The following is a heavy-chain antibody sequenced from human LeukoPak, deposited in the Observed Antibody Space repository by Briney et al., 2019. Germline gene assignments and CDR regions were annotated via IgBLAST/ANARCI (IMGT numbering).Heavy chain of an antibody. CDR2: IYHSGST. Sequence: SETLSLTCAVSGGSISSGGYSWSWIRQPPGKGLEWIGYIYHSGSTYCNPSLKSRVTISVDRSKNQFSLKLSSVTAADTAVYYCARGTELDYWGQGTLVTVSS. CDR1: GGSISSGGYS. J-gene: IGHJ4*02. V-gene: IGHV4-30-2*01. CDR3: ARGTELDY. D-gene: IGHD1-26*01.